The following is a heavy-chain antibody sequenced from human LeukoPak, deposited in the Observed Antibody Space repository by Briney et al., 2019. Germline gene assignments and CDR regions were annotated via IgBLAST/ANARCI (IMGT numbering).Heavy chain of an antibody. Sequence: ASVKVFCRTSGYILTTYFMHWVRQAPGQGLEWMGWINPNNGGRNYAQKFQGRVTMTTDTSINTAYMELSGLRSDDTGVYYCARDISGVRFDCWGQGTLVTVYS. J-gene: IGHJ4*02. CDR1: GYILTTYF. D-gene: IGHD3-10*01. CDR2: INPNNGGR. CDR3: ARDISGVRFDC. V-gene: IGHV1-2*02.